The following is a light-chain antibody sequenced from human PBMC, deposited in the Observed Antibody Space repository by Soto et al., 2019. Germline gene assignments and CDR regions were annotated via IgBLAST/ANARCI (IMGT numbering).Light chain of an antibody. CDR1: QSIGTD. CDR2: DAS. CDR3: HQYGISPST. J-gene: IGKJ1*01. V-gene: IGKV3-20*01. Sequence: EIVLTQSAATLCLSPGERVSLXCRASQSIGTDFRWYQQTPGQARRRLILDASNRAHGTPARFSGSGSATDFTPPISRREADDFAVYYRHQYGISPSTFGQGTKVDIK.